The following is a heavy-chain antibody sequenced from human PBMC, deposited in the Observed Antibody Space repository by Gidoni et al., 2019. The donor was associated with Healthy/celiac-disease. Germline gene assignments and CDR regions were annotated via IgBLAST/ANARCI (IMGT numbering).Heavy chain of an antibody. D-gene: IGHD3-10*01. Sequence: QVQLQQWGAGLLKPSETLSLTCAVYGGSFSGYYWSWIRQPPGKGLEWIGEINHSGSTNYNPSLKSRVTISVDTSKNQFSLKLSSVTAADTAVYYCATTGVNYDQDLEMPGRPSWFDPWGQGTLVTVSS. CDR3: ATTGVNYDQDLEMPGRPSWFDP. V-gene: IGHV4-34*01. J-gene: IGHJ5*02. CDR2: INHSGST. CDR1: GGSFSGYY.